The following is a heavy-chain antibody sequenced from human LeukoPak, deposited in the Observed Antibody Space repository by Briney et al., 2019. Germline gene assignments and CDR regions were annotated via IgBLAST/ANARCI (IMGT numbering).Heavy chain of an antibody. CDR2: ISGGSDGT. D-gene: IGHD5-24*01. CDR3: ARGPLGGYNSAWFDP. Sequence: GGSLRLSCAASGFTFINYAMSWVRQAPGMGLEWVSGISGGSDGTYYADSVKGRFTISRDNSKNSLYLQMNSLRVEDTAVYYCARGPLGGYNSAWFDPWGQGTLVTVSS. CDR1: GFTFINYA. J-gene: IGHJ5*02. V-gene: IGHV3-23*01.